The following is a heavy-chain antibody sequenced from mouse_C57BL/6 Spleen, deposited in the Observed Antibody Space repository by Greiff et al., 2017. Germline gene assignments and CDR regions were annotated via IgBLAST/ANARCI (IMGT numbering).Heavy chain of an antibody. V-gene: IGHV1-82*01. CDR3: ARDITTVYFDY. D-gene: IGHD1-1*01. CDR1: GYAFSSSW. Sequence: VKVVESGPELVKPGASVKISCKASGYAFSSSWMNWVKQRPGKGLEWIGRIYPGDGDTNYNGKFKGKATLTADKSSSTAYMQLSSLTSEDSAVYFCARDITTVYFDYWGQGTTLTVSS. J-gene: IGHJ2*01. CDR2: IYPGDGDT.